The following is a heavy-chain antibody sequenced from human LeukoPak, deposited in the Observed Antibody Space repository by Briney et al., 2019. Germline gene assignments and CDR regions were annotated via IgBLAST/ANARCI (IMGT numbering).Heavy chain of an antibody. CDR2: IIPIFGTA. D-gene: IGHD6-13*01. Sequence: ASVKVPCKASGGTFSSYAISWVRQAPGQGLEWMGGIIPIFGTANYAQKFQGRVTITTEESTSTAYMGLSSLRSEDTAVYYCAIWGQQLAFDYWGQGTLVTVSS. V-gene: IGHV1-69*05. CDR3: AIWGQQLAFDY. CDR1: GGTFSSYA. J-gene: IGHJ4*02.